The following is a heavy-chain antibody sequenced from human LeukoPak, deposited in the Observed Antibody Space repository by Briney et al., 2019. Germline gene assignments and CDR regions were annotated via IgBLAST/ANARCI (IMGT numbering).Heavy chain of an antibody. J-gene: IGHJ4*02. Sequence: WGSLRLSCAASGFTFSSYWMSWVRQAPGKGLEWVANIKQDGSEKYYVDSVKGRFTISRDNAKNSLYLQMTSLRAEDTAVYYCARCPSLGDSSGYDWLSYYYFDYWGQGTLVTVSS. V-gene: IGHV3-7*01. CDR2: IKQDGSEK. CDR3: ARCPSLGDSSGYDWLSYYYFDY. CDR1: GFTFSSYW. D-gene: IGHD3-22*01.